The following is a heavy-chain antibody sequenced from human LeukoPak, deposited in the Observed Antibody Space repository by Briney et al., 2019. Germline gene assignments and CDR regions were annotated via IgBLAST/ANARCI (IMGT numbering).Heavy chain of an antibody. V-gene: IGHV3-30*02. CDR3: AKDREQERRAFDM. Sequence: GGSLRLSCAASGFTFSSYGMHLVRQAPAKGLEWVAFIRYDESNTYYADSVKGRFIIYRDSSKNTLYLQMNSLRAEDTAVYYCAKDREQERRAFDMWGRGTMVTVSS. D-gene: IGHD1-1*01. CDR1: GFTFSSYG. CDR2: IRYDESNT. J-gene: IGHJ3*02.